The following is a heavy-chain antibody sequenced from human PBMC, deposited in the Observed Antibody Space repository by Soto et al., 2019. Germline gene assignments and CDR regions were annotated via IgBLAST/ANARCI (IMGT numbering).Heavy chain of an antibody. V-gene: IGHV5-51*01. CDR3: ARQSRRIAAAGTDDYYGMDV. D-gene: IGHD6-13*01. CDR2: IYPGDSDT. CDR1: GYSFTTYW. Sequence: PGESLKISCKASGYSFTTYWIGWVRQMPGKGLEWMGIIYPGDSDTRYSPSFQGQVTISADKSISTAYLQWSSLKASDTAMYYCARQSRRIAAAGTDDYYGMDVWGQGTTVTVSS. J-gene: IGHJ6*02.